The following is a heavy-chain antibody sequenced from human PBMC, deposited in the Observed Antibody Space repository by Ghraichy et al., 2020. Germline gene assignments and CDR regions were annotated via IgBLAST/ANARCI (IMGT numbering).Heavy chain of an antibody. Sequence: SETLSLTCAVYGGSFSGYYWSWIRQPPGKGLEWIGEINHSGSTNYNPSLKSRVTISVDTSKNQFSLKLSSVTAADTAVYYCAREGYGGVLSRRSAPFDYWGQGTLVTVSS. J-gene: IGHJ4*02. CDR2: INHSGST. V-gene: IGHV4-34*01. CDR1: GGSFSGYY. CDR3: AREGYGGVLSRRSAPFDY. D-gene: IGHD4-23*01.